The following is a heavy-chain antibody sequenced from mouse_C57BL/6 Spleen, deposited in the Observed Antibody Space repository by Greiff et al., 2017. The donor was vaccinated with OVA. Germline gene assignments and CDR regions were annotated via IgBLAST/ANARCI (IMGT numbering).Heavy chain of an antibody. CDR1: GYAFSSYW. V-gene: IGHV1-80*01. Sequence: QVQLKESGAELVKPGASVKISCKASGYAFSSYWMNWVKQRPGKGLEWIGQIYPGDGDTNYNGKFKGKATLTADKSSSTAYMQLSSLTSEDSAVYFCARKVRGYFDVWGTGTTVTVSS. CDR3: ARKVRGYFDV. CDR2: IYPGDGDT. J-gene: IGHJ1*03.